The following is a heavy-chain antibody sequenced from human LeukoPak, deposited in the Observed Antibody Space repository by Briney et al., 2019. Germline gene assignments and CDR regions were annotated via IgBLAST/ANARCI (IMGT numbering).Heavy chain of an antibody. J-gene: IGHJ4*02. CDR3: ARYSGYDGWLFDH. V-gene: IGHV4-59*01. D-gene: IGHD5-12*01. CDR2: IYYTGSA. CDR1: GGSISNYY. Sequence: SETLPLTCTVSGGSISNYYWGWMRQSPEKGLEWIGYIYYTGSANYNPSLKSRVTIAVDTSTNHFSLKLTSVTAADTALYYCARYSGYDGWLFDHWGQGSLVTVSS.